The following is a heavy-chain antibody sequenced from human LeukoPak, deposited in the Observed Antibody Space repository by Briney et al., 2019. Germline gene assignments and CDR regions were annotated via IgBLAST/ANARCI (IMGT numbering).Heavy chain of an antibody. V-gene: IGHV4-39*07. Sequence: SETLSLTCTVSGGSISSSSYYWGWIRQPPGKGLEWIGSIYYSGSTYYNPSLKSRVTISVDTSKNQFSLKLSSVTAADTAVYYCAREGLALDIWGQGTMVTVSS. CDR3: AREGLALDI. D-gene: IGHD2-21*02. CDR2: IYYSGST. J-gene: IGHJ3*02. CDR1: GGSISSSSYY.